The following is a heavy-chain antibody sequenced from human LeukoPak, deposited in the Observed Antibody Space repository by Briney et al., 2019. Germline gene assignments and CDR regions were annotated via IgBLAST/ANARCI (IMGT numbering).Heavy chain of an antibody. CDR2: LCDSGST. V-gene: IGHV4-59*01. D-gene: IGHD3-10*01. Sequence: SETLSLTCTVSGGSISPYYWSWIRQSPGKRLEWIGYLCDSGSTSFNPSLKSRVTISLDTSKNQFSLKVTSMTAADTAVYYCTRVAFGDHFDIWGQGTMVTVSS. CDR1: GGSISPYY. J-gene: IGHJ3*02. CDR3: TRVAFGDHFDI.